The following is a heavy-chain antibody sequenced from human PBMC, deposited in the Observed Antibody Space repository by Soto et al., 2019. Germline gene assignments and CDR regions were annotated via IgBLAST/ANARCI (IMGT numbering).Heavy chain of an antibody. CDR3: AREASYCGGDCHLTLDY. CDR2: IYSGGST. D-gene: IGHD2-21*02. Sequence: PVGSLRLSCAASWFTVSSNYMSWVRQAPGKGLEWVSVIYSGGSTYYADSVKGRFTISRDNSKNTLYLQMNSLRAEDTAVYYCAREASYCGGDCHLTLDYWGQGTLVTVSS. CDR1: WFTVSSNY. J-gene: IGHJ4*02. V-gene: IGHV3-53*01.